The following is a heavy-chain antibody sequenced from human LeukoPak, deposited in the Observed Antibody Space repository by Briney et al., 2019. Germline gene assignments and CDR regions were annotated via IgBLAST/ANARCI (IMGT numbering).Heavy chain of an antibody. CDR3: AIIAAAGPRYFDY. V-gene: IGHV4-34*01. J-gene: IGHJ4*02. Sequence: SETLSLTCAVYGGSFSGYYWSWIRQPPGKGLEWIGEINHSGSTNYNPSLKSRVTISVDTSKNQFSLKLSSVTAADTAVYYCAIIAAAGPRYFDYWGQGTLVTVSS. D-gene: IGHD6-13*01. CDR1: GGSFSGYY. CDR2: INHSGST.